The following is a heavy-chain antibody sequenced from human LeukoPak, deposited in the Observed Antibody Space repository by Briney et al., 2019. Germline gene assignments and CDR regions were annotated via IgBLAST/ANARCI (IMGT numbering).Heavy chain of an antibody. Sequence: PGGSLRLSCAASGFTVSSNYMSCVRQPPGKGLEWGSVIYSSGYTFYADSVKGRFTISRDNSKNTLYLQMNSLRADDTAVYYCAKLKGWYGEGYFDYWGQGTVVTVSS. J-gene: IGHJ4*02. CDR2: IYSSGYT. CDR1: GFTVSSNY. D-gene: IGHD3-10*01. CDR3: AKLKGWYGEGYFDY. V-gene: IGHV3-53*01.